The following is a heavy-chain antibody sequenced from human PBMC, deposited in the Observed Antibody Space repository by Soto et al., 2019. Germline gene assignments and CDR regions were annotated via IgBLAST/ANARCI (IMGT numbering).Heavy chain of an antibody. V-gene: IGHV4-30-4*01. Sequence: PSETLSLTCTVSGGSISSGDYYWSWIRQPPGKGLEWIGYIYYSGSTYYNPSLKSRVTISVDTSKNQFSLKLSSVTAADTAVYYCSSLQKPNWFDPWGQGNLVTVSS. J-gene: IGHJ5*02. CDR3: SSLQKPNWFDP. CDR2: IYYSGST. CDR1: GGSISSGDYY.